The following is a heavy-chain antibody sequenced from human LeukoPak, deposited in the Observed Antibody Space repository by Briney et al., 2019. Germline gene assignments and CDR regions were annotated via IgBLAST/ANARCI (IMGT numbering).Heavy chain of an antibody. J-gene: IGHJ6*03. CDR3: ARGGVDSSSSGGDYYYYMDV. CDR1: GVSINSGGYY. CDR2: IYYSGNT. Sequence: SQTLSLTCTVSGVSINSGGYYWSWLRQHPGKGLAWIVYIYYSGNTYYNPSLKGRVTMSLDTSNNQFSLKLSSVTAADTAVYYCARGGVDSSSSGGDYYYYMDVWGKGTTVSVSS. D-gene: IGHD6-6*01. V-gene: IGHV4-31*03.